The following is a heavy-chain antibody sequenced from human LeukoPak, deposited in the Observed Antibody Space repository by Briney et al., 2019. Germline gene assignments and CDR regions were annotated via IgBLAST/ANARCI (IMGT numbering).Heavy chain of an antibody. Sequence: PGESLRLSCAASGFTFNNYAMSWVRQAPGKGLEWVSAIFSSTTSTYYADSVKGRFTISRDNSKNTLYLQMNSLRAEDTAVYYCAKVYYDSSGFGAFDIWGQGTMVTVSS. CDR3: AKVYYDSSGFGAFDI. D-gene: IGHD3-22*01. V-gene: IGHV3-23*05. CDR2: IFSSTTST. CDR1: GFTFNNYA. J-gene: IGHJ3*02.